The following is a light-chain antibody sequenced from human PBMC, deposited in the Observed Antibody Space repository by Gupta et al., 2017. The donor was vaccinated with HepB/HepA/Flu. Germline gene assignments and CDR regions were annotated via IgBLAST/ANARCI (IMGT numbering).Light chain of an antibody. CDR1: SSNIVAGYD. Sequence: QSVLTQPPSVSGAPGQRVTISCTGGSSNIVAGYDVHWYQQLPGTAPKLLIYGNSNRPSGVPDRFSGSKSGTSASLAITGLQAEDEADYYCQSYDSSLSGDVVFGGGTKLTVL. V-gene: IGLV1-40*01. CDR3: QSYDSSLSGDVV. CDR2: GNS. J-gene: IGLJ2*01.